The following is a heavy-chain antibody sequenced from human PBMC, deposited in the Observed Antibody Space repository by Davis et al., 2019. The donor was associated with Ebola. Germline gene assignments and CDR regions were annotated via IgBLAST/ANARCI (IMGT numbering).Heavy chain of an antibody. CDR1: GGTFSSYA. D-gene: IGHD6-13*01. Sequence: SVKVSCKASGGTFSSYAINWVRQAPGQGLEWMGGIIPIFGTANYAQKFQGRVTLTADESTSTAYMELSSLRSEDTAVYYCARSDHGPKGDIAATVKGGPATYYYYGMDVWGKGTTVTVSS. V-gene: IGHV1-69*13. J-gene: IGHJ6*04. CDR2: IIPIFGTA. CDR3: ARSDHGPKGDIAATVKGGPATYYYYGMDV.